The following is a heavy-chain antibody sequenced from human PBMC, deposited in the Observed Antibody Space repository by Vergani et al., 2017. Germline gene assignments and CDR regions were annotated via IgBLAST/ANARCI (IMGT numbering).Heavy chain of an antibody. Sequence: VQLVESGGGLVKPGRSLRLSCTASGFTFGDYAMSWFRQAPGKGLEWVAVIWYDGSNKYYADSVKGRLTISRDNSKNTLYLQMNSLRAEDTAVYYCARRFSRAFDIWGQGTMVTVSS. CDR2: IWYDGSNK. J-gene: IGHJ3*02. CDR1: GFTFGDYA. CDR3: ARRFSRAFDI. V-gene: IGHV3-33*01.